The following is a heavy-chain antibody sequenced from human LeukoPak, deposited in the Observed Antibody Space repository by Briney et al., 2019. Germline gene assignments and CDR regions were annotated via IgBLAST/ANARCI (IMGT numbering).Heavy chain of an antibody. CDR2: ISGSGGST. CDR3: AKDTRLGELSFLDY. CDR1: GFTVSSNY. V-gene: IGHV3-23*01. J-gene: IGHJ4*02. Sequence: PGGSLRLSCAASGFTVSSNYMSWVRQAPGKGLEWVSVISGSGGSTYYPDSVKGRFTISRDNSNNTLYLQMHSLRADDTAVYYCAKDTRLGELSFLDYWGQGILVTVSS. D-gene: IGHD3-16*02.